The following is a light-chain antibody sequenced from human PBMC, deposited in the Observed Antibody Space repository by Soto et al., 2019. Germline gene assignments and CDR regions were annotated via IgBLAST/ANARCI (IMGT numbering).Light chain of an antibody. J-gene: IGKJ4*01. CDR3: QQRSTWPLT. V-gene: IGKV3-11*01. CDR1: QSVRTY. CDR2: DAS. Sequence: EIVLTQSPVTLSLSAGERATLSCRASQSVRTYLAWYQQKSGQAPRLLIYDASNRATGIPARFSGSGSGTDFTLSISSLEPEDFAVYYCQQRSTWPLTFGGGTKVDIK.